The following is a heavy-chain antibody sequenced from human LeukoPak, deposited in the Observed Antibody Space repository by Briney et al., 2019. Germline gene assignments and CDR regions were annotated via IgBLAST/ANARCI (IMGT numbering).Heavy chain of an antibody. CDR3: ARGLDGGSFYDFWSGYPGGRYGMDV. CDR1: GYTFTSYG. CDR2: ISAYNGNT. V-gene: IGHV1-18*01. J-gene: IGHJ6*02. D-gene: IGHD3-3*01. Sequence: ASVKVSCKASGYTFTSYGISWVRQAPGQGLEWMGWISAYNGNTNYAQKLQGRVTMTTDTSTSTAYMELSSLRSDDTAVYYCARGLDGGSFYDFWSGYPGGRYGMDVWGQGTTVTVSS.